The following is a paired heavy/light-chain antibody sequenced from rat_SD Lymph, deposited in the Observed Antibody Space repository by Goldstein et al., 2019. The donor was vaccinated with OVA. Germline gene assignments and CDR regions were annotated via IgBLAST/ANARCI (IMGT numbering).Light chain of an antibody. CDR2: FAS. CDR3: QQGWEFPLT. CDR1: QNVDNFGKSY. V-gene: IGKV3S14*01. J-gene: IGKJ5*01. Sequence: DIVLTQSPALAVSLGQKTTMSCKTSQNVDNFGKSYIHWYQQKPGEQPKLLIYFASNLASQVPARFSGSGSERDFTLTINPVEADDVATYYCQQGWEFPLTFGSGTKLEIK.
Heavy chain of an antibody. Sequence: EVQLVESGGGLVQPGRSLKLSCAASGFTFSNYYMAWVRQAPKKGLEWVATFSNSGTRAYYPDSVKGRFTISRDIAKSSLYLQMNGLKAEDTATYYCARAHTTDYYHPSFEYWGQGVMVTVSS. CDR1: GFTFSNYY. CDR3: ARAHTTDYYHPSFEY. J-gene: IGHJ2*01. CDR2: FSNSGTRA. V-gene: IGHV5-7*01. D-gene: IGHD1-6*01.